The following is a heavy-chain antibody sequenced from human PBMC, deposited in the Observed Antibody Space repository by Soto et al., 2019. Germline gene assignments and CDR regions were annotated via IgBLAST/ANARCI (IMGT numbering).Heavy chain of an antibody. CDR2: IYHSGST. D-gene: IGHD1-26*01. CDR3: ARLGIGWEFPFDY. V-gene: IGHV4-61*08. Sequence: QVQLQESGPGLVKPSETLSLTCIVSGGSVSNDAYYWSWIRQPPGKGLEWIGYIYHSGSTYYNPSLKSRVTISAGPSANQFSLKVSSVTAADTAVYYCARLGIGWEFPFDYWGQGTLVNVSS. J-gene: IGHJ4*02. CDR1: GGSVSNDAYY.